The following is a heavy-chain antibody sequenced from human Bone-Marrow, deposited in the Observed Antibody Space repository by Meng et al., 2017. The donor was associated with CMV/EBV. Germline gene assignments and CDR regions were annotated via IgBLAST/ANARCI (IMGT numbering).Heavy chain of an antibody. CDR2: ISGSGSTM. V-gene: IGHV3-48*03. CDR1: GFTFSGYE. CDR3: ARNDITVFGVPSLFDS. Sequence: GESLKISCAASGFTFSGYEMNWVRQAPGKGLEWISYISGSGSTMYYADSVKGRFTISRDNAENSLSLQMNNLRAEDTAVYYCARNDITVFGVPSLFDSWGEGTLVTVSS. D-gene: IGHD3-3*01. J-gene: IGHJ4*02.